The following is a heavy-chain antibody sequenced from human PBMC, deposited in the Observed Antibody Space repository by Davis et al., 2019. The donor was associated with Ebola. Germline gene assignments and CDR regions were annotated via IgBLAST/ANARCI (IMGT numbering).Heavy chain of an antibody. CDR3: ARGMELWSYYYYGMDV. V-gene: IGHV1-69*13. Sequence: SVKVSCKASGGTFSSYAISWVRQAPGQGLEWMGGIIPIFGTANYAQKFQGRVTITADESTSTAYMELSSLRSEDTAVYYCARGMELWSYYYYGMDVWGQGTTVTVSS. CDR2: IIPIFGTA. J-gene: IGHJ6*02. CDR1: GGTFSSYA. D-gene: IGHD5-18*01.